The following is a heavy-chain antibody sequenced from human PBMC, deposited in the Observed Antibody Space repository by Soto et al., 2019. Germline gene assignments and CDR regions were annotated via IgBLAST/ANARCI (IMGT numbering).Heavy chain of an antibody. D-gene: IGHD3-10*01. Sequence: EVQLVESGVGLVQPGGSLRLSCAAAGFIFSSYDMNWVRQAPGKGLEWVSYISRGSGNILYAESVKGRLTISRDNAKNSLYLQMNILRAEDRAVYYCAQTYGTGSLNWFDPWGHGTLVTVSS. V-gene: IGHV3-48*04. CDR2: ISRGSGNI. CDR3: AQTYGTGSLNWFDP. CDR1: GFIFSSYD. J-gene: IGHJ5*02.